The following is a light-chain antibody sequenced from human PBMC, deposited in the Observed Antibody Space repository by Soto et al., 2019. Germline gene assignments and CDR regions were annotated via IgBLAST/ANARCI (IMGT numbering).Light chain of an antibody. CDR1: QSVRRY. CDR3: QQRSNWPIT. J-gene: IGKJ5*01. CDR2: DAS. V-gene: IGKV3-11*01. Sequence: ELVLTRSRGKLSLWLGARPTHPCRASQSVRRYVAWYQQKPGQAPRILIYDASHRATGIPARFSGSGQGTDFTLTMRSLQPEDSAVDYCQQRSNWPITFAQGTRLEIK.